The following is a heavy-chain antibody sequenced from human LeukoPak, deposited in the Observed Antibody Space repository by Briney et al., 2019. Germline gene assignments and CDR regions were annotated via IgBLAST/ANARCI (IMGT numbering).Heavy chain of an antibody. CDR3: ARVSVVYGMDV. CDR1: GGSISSYY. CDR2: IYYSGST. V-gene: IGHV4-59*01. J-gene: IGHJ6*02. Sequence: SETLSLTCTVAGGSISSYYWSWIRQPPGKGLEWIGYIYYSGSTNYNPSFKSRVTISLATSKTQFSLKLTSVTPADTAVYYCARVSVVYGMDVWGQGTTVTVSS.